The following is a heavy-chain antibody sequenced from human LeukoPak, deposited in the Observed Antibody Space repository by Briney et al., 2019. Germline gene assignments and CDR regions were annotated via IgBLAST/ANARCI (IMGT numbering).Heavy chain of an antibody. J-gene: IGHJ6*02. CDR2: IWYDGSNK. CDR1: GFTFSHW. CDR3: ARSPTYYYGMDV. V-gene: IGHV3-33*08. Sequence: PGGSLRLSCVASGFTFSHWMSWVRQAPGKGLEWVAVIWYDGSNKYYADSVKGRFTISRDNSKNTLYLQMNSLRAEDTAVYYCARSPTYYYGMDVWGQGTTVTVSS.